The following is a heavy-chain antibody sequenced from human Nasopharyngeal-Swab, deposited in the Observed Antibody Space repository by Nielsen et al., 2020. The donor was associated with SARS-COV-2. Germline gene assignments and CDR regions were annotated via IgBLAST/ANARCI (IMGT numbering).Heavy chain of an antibody. CDR2: ISSSSSPI. D-gene: IGHD6-13*01. CDR1: GFTFSDYY. CDR3: ARSVGYSSSWYFGGWFDP. J-gene: IGHJ5*02. Sequence: GESLKISCAAPGFTFSDYYMNWIRQAPGKGLEWVSYISSSSSPIYYADSVKGRFTISRDNAKNSLYLQMNSLRAEDTAVYYCARSVGYSSSWYFGGWFDPWGQGTLVTVSS. V-gene: IGHV3-11*01.